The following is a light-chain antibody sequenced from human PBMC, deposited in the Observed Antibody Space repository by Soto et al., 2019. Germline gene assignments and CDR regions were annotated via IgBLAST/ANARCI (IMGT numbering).Light chain of an antibody. CDR1: SSNIGSNP. Sequence: QSVLTQPPSASGTPGQRVTISCSGSSSNIGSNPVNWYQQLPGTAPKLLIYSYNQRPSGVPDRFSGSKSGTSASLAISGLQSEDEADYYCAAWDDSLKAVVFGGGTQLTVL. J-gene: IGLJ2*01. CDR2: SYN. CDR3: AAWDDSLKAVV. V-gene: IGLV1-44*01.